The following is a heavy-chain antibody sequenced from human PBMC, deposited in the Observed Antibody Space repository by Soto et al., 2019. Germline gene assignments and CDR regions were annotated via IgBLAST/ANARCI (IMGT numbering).Heavy chain of an antibody. V-gene: IGHV5-51*01. J-gene: IGHJ4*02. CDR2: IYPGDSDI. D-gene: IGHD3-3*02. CDR1: GYKFTNYW. CDR3: PRRPHRAFDTIDY. Sequence: GESLKISCMTSGYKFTNYWIAWVRQRPGKGLEWVGIIYPGDSDIRYSPSFEGQVTISADRSISTAYLQWGSLKASDTAVYFCPRRPHRAFDTIDYWGQGAQVTVSS.